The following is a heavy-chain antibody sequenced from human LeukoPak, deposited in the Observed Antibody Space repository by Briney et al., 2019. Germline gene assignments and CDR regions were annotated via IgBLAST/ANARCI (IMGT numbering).Heavy chain of an antibody. CDR2: IKQDGSEK. J-gene: IGHJ3*02. Sequence: GGSLRLSCAASGFTFSSYWMSWVRQAPGKGLEWVANIKQDGSEKYYVDSVKGRFTISRDNAKNSLHLQMNSLRAEDTAVYYCARDSGKRWLQSNAFDIWGQGTMVTVSS. V-gene: IGHV3-7*01. D-gene: IGHD5-24*01. CDR1: GFTFSSYW. CDR3: ARDSGKRWLQSNAFDI.